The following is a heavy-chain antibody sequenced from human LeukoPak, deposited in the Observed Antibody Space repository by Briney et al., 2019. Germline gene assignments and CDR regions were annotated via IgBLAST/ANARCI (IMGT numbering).Heavy chain of an antibody. Sequence: ASVKVSCKASGYTFTGYYMHWARQAPGQGLEWMGWINPNSGGTNYAQKFQGRVTMTRDTSISTAYMELSRLRSDDTAVYYCARFGVVVVPAYFRSYNWFDPWGQGTLVTVSS. J-gene: IGHJ5*02. CDR1: GYTFTGYY. V-gene: IGHV1-2*02. CDR3: ARFGVVVVPAYFRSYNWFDP. CDR2: INPNSGGT. D-gene: IGHD2-2*01.